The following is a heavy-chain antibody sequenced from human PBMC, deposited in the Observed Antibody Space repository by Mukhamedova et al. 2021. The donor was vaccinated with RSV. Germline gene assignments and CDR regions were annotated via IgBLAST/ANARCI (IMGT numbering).Heavy chain of an antibody. CDR3: ARSRIRDITIFGVVIIEYDAFDI. Sequence: VRQAPGQRLEWMGWINAGNGNTKYSQKSQGRVTITRDTSASTAYMELSSLRSEDTAVYYCARSRIRDITIFGVVIIEYDAFDIWG. V-gene: IGHV1-3*01. D-gene: IGHD3-3*01. J-gene: IGHJ3*02. CDR2: INAGNGNT.